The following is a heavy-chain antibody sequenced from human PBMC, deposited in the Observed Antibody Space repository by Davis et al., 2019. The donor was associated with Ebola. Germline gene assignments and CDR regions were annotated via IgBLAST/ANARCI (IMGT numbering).Heavy chain of an antibody. D-gene: IGHD3-10*01. J-gene: IGHJ4*02. CDR1: GYTFTSYA. CDR3: VRDLRGWGDFDY. Sequence: AASVKVSCKASGYTFTSYAMHWVRQAPGQRLEWMGIINPSGGTTNYAQKFQGRVTMTRDTSTNTLYMELSSLTSGDTAVYYCVRDLRGWGDFDYWGQGTLVTVSS. V-gene: IGHV1-46*01. CDR2: INPSGGTT.